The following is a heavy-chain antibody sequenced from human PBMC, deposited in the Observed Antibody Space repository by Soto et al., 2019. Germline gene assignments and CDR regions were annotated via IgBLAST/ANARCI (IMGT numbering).Heavy chain of an antibody. V-gene: IGHV3-30*18. Sequence: QVQVVESGGGVAQPGRSLRLSCTVSGFIFNNYGMHWVRQAPGKGLEWVAAISEDGSRKYYADSVKGRFNLSRDNSKNTQYPQMNRPSAEATAVYYCAKGCGRGLDICDSWGQGSQVTVSS. D-gene: IGHD5-12*01. CDR3: AKGCGRGLDICDS. CDR2: ISEDGSRK. J-gene: IGHJ5*01. CDR1: GFIFNNYG.